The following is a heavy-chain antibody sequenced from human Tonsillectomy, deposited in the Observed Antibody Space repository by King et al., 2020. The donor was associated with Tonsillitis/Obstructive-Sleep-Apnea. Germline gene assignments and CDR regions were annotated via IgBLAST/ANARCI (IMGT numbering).Heavy chain of an antibody. J-gene: IGHJ4*02. CDR3: ARSAATPSPLDY. CDR2: IYPDDSVS. D-gene: IGHD2-15*01. V-gene: IGHV5-51*01. Sequence: VQLVESGAEVKKPGESLKISCKGSGYSFTNYWIGWVLQMRGKGLECMGIIYPDDSVSSYSPSFQGQVTISADNSISTAYLQWSSLKASDTAIYYCARSAATPSPLDYWGQGTLVTVSS. CDR1: GYSFTNYW.